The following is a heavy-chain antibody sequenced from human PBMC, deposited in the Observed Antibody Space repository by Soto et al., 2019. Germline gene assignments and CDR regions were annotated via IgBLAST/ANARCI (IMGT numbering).Heavy chain of an antibody. CDR3: ARDDVLCDGGRCYGVPLDV. V-gene: IGHV3-66*01. Sequence: GGSLRLACAASGFTVSSKYMSWVRQAPGKGLEWVSLIQSGGPTYYADSVKGRFTISRDTSENTLHLQMDSLRAEDTAVYYCARDDVLCDGGRCYGVPLDVWGKGTKVTVSS. CDR1: GFTVSSKY. D-gene: IGHD2-15*01. CDR2: IQSGGPT. J-gene: IGHJ6*04.